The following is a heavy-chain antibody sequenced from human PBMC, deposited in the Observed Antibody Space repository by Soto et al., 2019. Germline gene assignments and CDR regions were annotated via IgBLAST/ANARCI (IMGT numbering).Heavy chain of an antibody. Sequence: QVQLQESGPGLVKPSQTLSLTCTVSGGSISSHDSCWIWIRQPPDRRLEWIGNIYAGGTTYNNPSLQSRITISVDTSKTQFSLKLNSVSAADTAVYYCARGPSGDKVDYWGQGILVTVSS. CDR3: ARGPSGDKVDY. D-gene: IGHD7-27*01. CDR2: IYAGGTT. V-gene: IGHV4-30-4*01. J-gene: IGHJ4*02. CDR1: GGSISSHDSC.